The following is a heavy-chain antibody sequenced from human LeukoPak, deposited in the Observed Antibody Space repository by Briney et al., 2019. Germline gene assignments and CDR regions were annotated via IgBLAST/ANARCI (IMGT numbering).Heavy chain of an antibody. D-gene: IGHD1-1*01. Sequence: GASVKVSFKASGYTFTSYGISWVRQAPAQGLDWMGWSNAYNGNTNNAQKLQDRLTMTTDTSTSTAYMELRSLRSDDTAVYYCASDLHDRVVWGQGTTVTVSS. J-gene: IGHJ6*02. CDR2: SNAYNGNT. CDR1: GYTFTSYG. CDR3: ASDLHDRVV. V-gene: IGHV1-18*01.